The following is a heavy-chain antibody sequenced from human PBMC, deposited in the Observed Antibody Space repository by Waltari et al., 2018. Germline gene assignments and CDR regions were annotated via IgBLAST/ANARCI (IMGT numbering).Heavy chain of an antibody. D-gene: IGHD6-19*01. CDR2: INPNKGVT. CDR1: GYTFPKYS. V-gene: IGHV1-2*02. CDR3: ATLKIAVSTN. Sequence: QVHLAQSGAEVTKPGASLTVSCKASGYTFPKYSLHWVRQVPGHGLGWMGWINPNKGVTKYAQTFQGRVTMTRETSIGAGYLELARLRSDDTAIYYCATLKIAVSTNWGHGTLVTVSS. J-gene: IGHJ4*01.